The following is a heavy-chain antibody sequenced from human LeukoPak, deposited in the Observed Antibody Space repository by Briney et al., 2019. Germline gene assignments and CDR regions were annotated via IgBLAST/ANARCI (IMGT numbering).Heavy chain of an antibody. CDR2: MSNDGVSK. V-gene: IGHV3-30*18. CDR3: ANQCGSGCPFDY. CDR1: GFIFRVYG. D-gene: IGHD6-19*01. Sequence: GGSLRPSYAAYGFIFRVYGTVWVRQAPGKGLEWVAHMSNDGVSKFYADSVKGRLTISRDNSKKTLYLQMDSLRTEDTAVYYDANQCGSGCPFDYWGQGPLVTVSS. J-gene: IGHJ4*02.